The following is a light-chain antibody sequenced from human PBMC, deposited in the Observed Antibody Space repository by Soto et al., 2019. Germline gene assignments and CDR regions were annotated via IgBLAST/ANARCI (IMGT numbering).Light chain of an antibody. CDR1: QFLSSY. J-gene: IGKJ5*01. V-gene: IGKV3-11*01. CDR3: HQYGNSIT. CDR2: DST. Sequence: EVVLTQSPVTLCLSSGERAALSCRASQFLSSYLAWDHQIPGQPPRLLIYDSTNRAAGIPARFSGSRSGTDFTLTISSVEPEDFAMYYCHQYGNSITFGQGTRLEI.